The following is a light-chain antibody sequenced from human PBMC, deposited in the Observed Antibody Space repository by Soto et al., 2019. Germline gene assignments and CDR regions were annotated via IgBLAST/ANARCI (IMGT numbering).Light chain of an antibody. J-gene: IGLJ1*01. Sequence: QSVLTQPPSSSGSPGQSVAISCTGTSSDVGGYNYVSCYQQHPGKAPKLMIYEVNKRPSGVPDRFSGSKSGNTASLNVSGLQAEDEADYYCSSYAGSSNVFGTGTKVTVL. CDR2: EVN. CDR3: SSYAGSSNV. V-gene: IGLV2-8*01. CDR1: SSDVGGYNY.